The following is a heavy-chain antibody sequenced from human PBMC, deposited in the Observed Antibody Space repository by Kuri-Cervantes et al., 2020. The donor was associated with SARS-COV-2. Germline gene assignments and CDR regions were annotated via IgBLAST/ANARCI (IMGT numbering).Heavy chain of an antibody. CDR2: ISAYNGNT. CDR1: GYTFTSYG. D-gene: IGHD1-7*01. CDR3: ARVRKITGTTPDY. Sequence: ASVQDTCKASGYTFTSYGITWVRQPAGQVPEGMGWISAYNGNTNYAQKLQGRVTMTTDTSTSTAYIELSSQRSDDTAVYYCARVRKITGTTPDYWGQGTLVTVSS. V-gene: IGHV1-18*04. J-gene: IGHJ4*02.